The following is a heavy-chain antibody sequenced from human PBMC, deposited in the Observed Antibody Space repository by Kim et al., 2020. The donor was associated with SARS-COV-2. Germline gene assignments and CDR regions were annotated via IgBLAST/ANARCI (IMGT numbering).Heavy chain of an antibody. Sequence: ASVKVSCKASGYTFTGYYMHWVRQAPGQGLEWMGWINPNSGGTNYAQKFQGWVTMTRDTSISTAYMELSRLRSDDTAVYYCARASSTRSQPPANYGMDVWGQGTKGTVPS. CDR2: INPNSGGT. J-gene: IGHJ6*02. V-gene: IGHV1-2*04. CDR1: GYTFTGYY. D-gene: IGHD2-2*01. CDR3: ARASSTRSQPPANYGMDV.